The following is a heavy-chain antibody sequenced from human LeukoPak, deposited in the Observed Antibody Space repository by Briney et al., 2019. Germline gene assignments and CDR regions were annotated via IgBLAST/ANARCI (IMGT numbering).Heavy chain of an antibody. Sequence: GKSLRLSCAASGFTFRSYAMHWVRQAPGKGLEWVAFVSYDESEKYYGDSAKGRFTISRDNSENTLYLEMNNLRTEDTAVYYCTSELRDSNHDFYCWGQGTLVTVSS. J-gene: IGHJ4*02. CDR1: GFTFRSYA. V-gene: IGHV3-30*04. CDR2: VSYDESEK. D-gene: IGHD4-11*01. CDR3: TSELRDSNHDFYC.